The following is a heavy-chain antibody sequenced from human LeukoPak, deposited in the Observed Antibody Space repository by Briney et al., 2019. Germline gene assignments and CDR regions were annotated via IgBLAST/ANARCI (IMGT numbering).Heavy chain of an antibody. CDR3: ARNRRSLTHYYGSGSYFH. J-gene: IGHJ4*02. CDR2: INHSGST. V-gene: IGHV4-34*01. Sequence: SETLSLTCAVYGGSFSGYYWSWIRQPPGKGLEWIGEINHSGSTNYNPSLKSRVTISVDTSKNQFSLKLSSVTAADTAVYYCARNRRSLTHYYGSGSYFHWGQGTLVTVSS. CDR1: GGSFSGYY. D-gene: IGHD3-10*01.